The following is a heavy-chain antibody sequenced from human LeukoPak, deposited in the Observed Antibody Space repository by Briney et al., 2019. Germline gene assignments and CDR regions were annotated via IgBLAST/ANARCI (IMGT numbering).Heavy chain of an antibody. CDR3: AHSTVVAATINWFDP. CDR2: IYWDDDK. V-gene: IGHV2-5*02. Sequence: SGPTLVNPTQTLTLTCTFSGFSLSTSGVGVGWIRQPPGKALEWLALIYWDDDKRYSPSLKSRLTITMDTSKNQVVLTMTNMDPVDTATYYCAHSTVVAATINWFDPWGQGTLVTVSS. J-gene: IGHJ5*02. CDR1: GFSLSTSGVG. D-gene: IGHD2-15*01.